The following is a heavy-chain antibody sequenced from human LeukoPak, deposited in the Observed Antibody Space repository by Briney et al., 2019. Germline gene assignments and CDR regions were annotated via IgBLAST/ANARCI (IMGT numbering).Heavy chain of an antibody. CDR3: ARARTVVVPAAIRDYFDY. CDR1: GFTFSSYG. Sequence: GGSPRLSCAASGFTFSSYGMHWVRQAPGKGLEWVAVISYDGSNKYYADSVKGRFTISRDNSKNTLYLQMNSLRAEDTAVYYCARARTVVVPAAIRDYFDYWGQGTLVTVSS. CDR2: ISYDGSNK. V-gene: IGHV3-30*19. J-gene: IGHJ4*02. D-gene: IGHD2-2*01.